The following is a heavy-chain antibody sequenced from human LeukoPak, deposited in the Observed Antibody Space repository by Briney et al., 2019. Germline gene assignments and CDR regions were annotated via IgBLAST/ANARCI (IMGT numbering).Heavy chain of an antibody. Sequence: GGSLRLSCAPSVFPFSLYSMNCVRQAPGKGLECVAYISTDSRTIYSEDSVKGRFTIYRDNNTNLLFIKMESLRVNDTAVYYCTTYFVTTGYSEDAYDPWGQGTLVTVSA. V-gene: IGHV3-48*01. J-gene: IGHJ4*03. CDR2: ISTDSRTI. CDR3: TTYFVTTGYSEDAYDP. CDR1: VFPFSLYS. D-gene: IGHD2-2*03.